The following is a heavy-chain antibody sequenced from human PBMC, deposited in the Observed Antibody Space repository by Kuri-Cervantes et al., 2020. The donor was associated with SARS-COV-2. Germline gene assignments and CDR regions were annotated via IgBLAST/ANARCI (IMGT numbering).Heavy chain of an antibody. Sequence: GSLRLSCAVYGGSFSGYYWSWIRQPPGKGLEWIGSIYYSGSIYYNPSLKSRVTISVDTSTSTVYMELSSLRSEDTAVYYCARGTWIQLWLSAFDIWGQGTMVTVSS. CDR3: ARGTWIQLWLSAFDI. D-gene: IGHD5-18*01. V-gene: IGHV4-34*01. CDR1: GGSFSGYY. CDR2: IYYSGSI. J-gene: IGHJ3*02.